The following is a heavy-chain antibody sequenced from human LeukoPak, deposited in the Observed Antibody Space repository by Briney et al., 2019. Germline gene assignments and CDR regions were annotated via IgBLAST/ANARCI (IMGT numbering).Heavy chain of an antibody. V-gene: IGHV1-2*02. CDR2: IKPSSGDA. D-gene: IGHD6-19*01. CDR1: GYSFTAYY. Sequence: ASVKVSCKASGYSFTAYYIFWVRQAPGQGLEWMGWIKPSSGDAKSAQKYQDRVTITRDSSINTVYMEVTRLTSDDTALYYCVRGGSGWFYNSLDPWGQGTLVTVSS. CDR3: VRGGSGWFYNSLDP. J-gene: IGHJ5*02.